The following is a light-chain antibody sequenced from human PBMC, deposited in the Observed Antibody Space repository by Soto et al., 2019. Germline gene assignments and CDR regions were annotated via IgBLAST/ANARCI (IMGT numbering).Light chain of an antibody. J-gene: IGKJ4*01. CDR1: QSIGND. Sequence: EVVMTQSPATLSVSPGERATLSCRASQSIGNDLAWYQQKPGQAPRLLIYGASSRATDIPARFSGSGSGTEFSLTISSLQSEDFATYFCQQSFTTPLTFGGGTKVEIK. CDR3: QQSFTTPLT. CDR2: GAS. V-gene: IGKV3-15*01.